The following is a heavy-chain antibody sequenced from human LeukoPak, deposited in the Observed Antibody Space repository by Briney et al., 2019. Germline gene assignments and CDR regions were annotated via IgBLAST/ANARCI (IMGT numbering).Heavy chain of an antibody. Sequence: SQTLSLTCTVSGGSISSYYWSWIRQPPGKGLEWIGEINHSGSTNYNPSLKSRVTISVDTSKNQFSLKLSSVTAADTAVYYCARGGHCTNGVCYNFDYWGQGTLVTVSS. D-gene: IGHD2-8*01. CDR3: ARGGHCTNGVCYNFDY. CDR1: GGSISSYY. CDR2: INHSGST. V-gene: IGHV4-34*01. J-gene: IGHJ4*02.